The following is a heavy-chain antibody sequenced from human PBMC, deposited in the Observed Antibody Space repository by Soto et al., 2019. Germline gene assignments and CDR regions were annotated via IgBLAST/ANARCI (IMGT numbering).Heavy chain of an antibody. V-gene: IGHV5-10-1*01. D-gene: IGHD2-2*02. CDR1: GYSFTNNW. J-gene: IGHJ4*01. CDR3: ARSYCLPNSCYNGYFDY. CDR2: IDPRDSYT. Sequence: GESLKISCKGSGYSFTNNWISWVRQMPGKGLEWMGRIDPRDSYTNYSPSFQGHATISVDKSDNTSYLQWNTLKASDSAMYFCARSYCLPNSCYNGYFDYWGRGTLVTVSS.